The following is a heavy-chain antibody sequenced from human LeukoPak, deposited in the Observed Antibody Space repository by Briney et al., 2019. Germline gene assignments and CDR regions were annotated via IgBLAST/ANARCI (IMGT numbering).Heavy chain of an antibody. D-gene: IGHD6-19*01. J-gene: IGHJ3*02. CDR2: INPNSGGT. CDR1: GYTFTGYY. Sequence: ASVKVSCKASGYTFTGYYMHWVRQAPGQGLEWMGWINPNSGGTNYAQKFQGRVTMTGDTSISTAYMELSRLRSDDTAVYYCARASRYSSGGRAFDIWGQGTMVTVSS. CDR3: ARASRYSSGGRAFDI. V-gene: IGHV1-2*02.